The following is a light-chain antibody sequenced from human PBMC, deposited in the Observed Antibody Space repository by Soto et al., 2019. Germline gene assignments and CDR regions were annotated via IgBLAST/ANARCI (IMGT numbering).Light chain of an antibody. Sequence: QSALTQPASVSGSPGQSITISCTGTSSDDGGYNYVSWYQQHPGKAPKLMIYDVRNRASGASNRFSGSESGNTASLTISGLQAEDEADYYCTSYTSSSTLYVFGTGTKLTVL. CDR2: DVR. CDR1: SSDDGGYNY. J-gene: IGLJ1*01. V-gene: IGLV2-14*01. CDR3: TSYTSSSTLYV.